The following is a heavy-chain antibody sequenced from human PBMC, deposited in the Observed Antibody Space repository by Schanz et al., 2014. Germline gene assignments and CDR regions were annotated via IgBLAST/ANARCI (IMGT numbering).Heavy chain of an antibody. V-gene: IGHV3-48*01. Sequence: EVQLVESGGGLVQPGGSLRLSCAASGFTFSSYSMNWVRQAPGKGLEWVSYVSRSTPDIYYADSVKGRFTISRDNSKNTLYLQMNSLRPEDTSVYYCARWFLSRGVILDSWGQGTLVTVSS. CDR1: GFTFSSYS. CDR2: VSRSTPDI. D-gene: IGHD3-10*01. CDR3: ARWFLSRGVILDS. J-gene: IGHJ4*02.